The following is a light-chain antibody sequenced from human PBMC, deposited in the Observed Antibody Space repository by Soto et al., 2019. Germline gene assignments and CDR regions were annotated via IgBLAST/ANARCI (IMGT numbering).Light chain of an antibody. J-gene: IGKJ1*01. V-gene: IGKV3-15*01. Sequence: EIVMTQSPATLSVSPGERATLSCRASQSVSSNLAWYQQKPGQAPRLLIYGASTRATGIPARFSGSGSGTEFTLTISSLQSEAFAVYYCQQYNNWLTWTFGQGTKVDIK. CDR3: QQYNNWLTWT. CDR1: QSVSSN. CDR2: GAS.